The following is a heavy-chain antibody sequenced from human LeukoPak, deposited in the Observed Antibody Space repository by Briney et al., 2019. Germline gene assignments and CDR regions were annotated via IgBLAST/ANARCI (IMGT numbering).Heavy chain of an antibody. V-gene: IGHV3-30*18. Sequence: GRSLRLSCAASGFTFSSYGMHWVRQAPGKGLEWVAVISYDGSNKYYADSVKGRLTISRDNSKNTLYLQMNSLRAEDTAVYYCAKGGLHIVVVTALDYWGQGTLVTVSS. CDR3: AKGGLHIVVVTALDY. CDR2: ISYDGSNK. J-gene: IGHJ4*02. D-gene: IGHD2-21*02. CDR1: GFTFSSYG.